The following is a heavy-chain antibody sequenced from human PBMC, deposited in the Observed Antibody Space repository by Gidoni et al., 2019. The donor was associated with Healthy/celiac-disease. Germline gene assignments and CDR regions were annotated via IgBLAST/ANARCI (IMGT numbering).Heavy chain of an antibody. Sequence: EVQLVESGGGLVKPGGSLRLSCAASGFTFSSYSMNWARQAPGKGLEWVSSISSSSSYIYYADSVKGRFTTSRDNAKNSLYLQMNSLRAEDTAVYYCARDHLYYYDSSGLDYWGQGTLVTVSS. CDR3: ARDHLYYYDSSGLDY. CDR2: ISSSSSYI. CDR1: GFTFSSYS. J-gene: IGHJ4*02. V-gene: IGHV3-21*01. D-gene: IGHD3-22*01.